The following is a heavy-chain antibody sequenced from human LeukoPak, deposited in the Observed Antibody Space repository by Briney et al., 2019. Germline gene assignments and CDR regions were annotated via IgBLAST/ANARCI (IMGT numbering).Heavy chain of an antibody. J-gene: IGHJ4*02. CDR3: ARDPPPPAYYDFWSGRSDY. CDR1: GYSFTGYY. V-gene: IGHV1-2*02. Sequence: ASVKVSCKASGYSFTGYYIHWVRQAPGQGLEWMGWINPNGGDTNYAQKFQGRVTMTRDTSISTAYMELSTLRSDDTAVYYCARDPPPPAYYDFWSGRSDYWGQGTLVTVSS. D-gene: IGHD3-3*01. CDR2: INPNGGDT.